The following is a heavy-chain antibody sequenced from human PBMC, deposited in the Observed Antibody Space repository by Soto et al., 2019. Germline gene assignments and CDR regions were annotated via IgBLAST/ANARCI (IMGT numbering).Heavy chain of an antibody. J-gene: IGHJ4*02. D-gene: IGHD2-2*01. CDR3: ARDQWVVPAAVDY. Sequence: VQLLESGGGLVQPGGSLRLSCAASGFTFSSYAMHWVRQAPGKGLEWVAVISYDGSNKYYADSVKGRFTISRDNSKNTLYLQMNSLRAEDTAVYYCARDQWVVPAAVDYWGQGTLVTVSS. CDR2: ISYDGSNK. V-gene: IGHV3-30-3*01. CDR1: GFTFSSYA.